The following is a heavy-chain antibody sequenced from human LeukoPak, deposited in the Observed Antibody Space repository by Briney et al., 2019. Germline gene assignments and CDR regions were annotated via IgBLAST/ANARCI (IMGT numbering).Heavy chain of an antibody. CDR1: GFTFSYYW. CDR3: ARLTVMDWYFDL. V-gene: IGHV3-7*01. D-gene: IGHD4-17*01. Sequence: PGGSLRLSCAASGFTFSYYWMSWVRQAPGKGLEWVAKIKQDGSEKYYVGSVKGRFTISRDNAKNSLYLQMNSLRAEDTAVYYCARLTVMDWYFDLWGRGTLVTVSS. CDR2: IKQDGSEK. J-gene: IGHJ2*01.